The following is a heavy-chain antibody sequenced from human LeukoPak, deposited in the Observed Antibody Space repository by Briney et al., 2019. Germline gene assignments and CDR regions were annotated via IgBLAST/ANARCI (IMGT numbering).Heavy chain of an antibody. J-gene: IGHJ5*02. V-gene: IGHV1-18*01. CDR3: AREVERSGSYRWFDP. CDR2: ISAYNGNT. CDR1: GYTFTSYG. D-gene: IGHD1-26*01. Sequence: ASVKVSCKASGYTFTSYGISWVRQAPGQGLEWMGWISAYNGNTNYAQKLQGRVTMTTDTSTSTAYMELRSLRSDDTAVYYCAREVERSGSYRWFDPWGQGTLVTVSS.